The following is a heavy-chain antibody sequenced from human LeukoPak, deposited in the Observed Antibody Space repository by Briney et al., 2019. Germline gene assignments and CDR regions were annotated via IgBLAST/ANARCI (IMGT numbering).Heavy chain of an antibody. CDR1: GGSISSSNYF. CDR2: IYYSGST. Sequence: PSETLSLNCTVSGGSISSSNYFWGWIRQPPGKGLEWIGSIYYSGSTYYNPSLESRVTISVDTSKNQFSLRLRSVTAADTAVYYCAAEDIVLVAPATMHEERTDYWGQGALVTVSS. J-gene: IGHJ4*02. D-gene: IGHD2-8*02. V-gene: IGHV4-39*01. CDR3: AAEDIVLVAPATMHEERTDY.